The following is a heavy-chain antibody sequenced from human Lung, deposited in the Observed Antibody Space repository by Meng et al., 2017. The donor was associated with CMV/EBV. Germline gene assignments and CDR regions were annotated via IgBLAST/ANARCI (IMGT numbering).Heavy chain of an antibody. D-gene: IGHD1-14*01. V-gene: IGHV4-39*01. Sequence: QVPLRESVPGLVKPSETLSLTCTVSGGSISSSSYYWAWIRQPPGEGLEWIGSVVYSGTTYYTSSLKSRVSISVDTSKNQFSLKLSSVTAADTAVYYCARHHHSPAFDYWGQGTLVTVSS. J-gene: IGHJ4*02. CDR2: VVYSGTT. CDR3: ARHHHSPAFDY. CDR1: GGSISSSSYY.